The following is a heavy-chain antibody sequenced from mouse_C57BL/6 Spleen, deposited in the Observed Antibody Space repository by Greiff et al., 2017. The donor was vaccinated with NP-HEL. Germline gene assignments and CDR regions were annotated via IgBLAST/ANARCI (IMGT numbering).Heavy chain of an antibody. CDR2: IDPCDSET. CDR3: ARYRYGPFAY. D-gene: IGHD1-1*02. J-gene: IGHJ3*01. V-gene: IGHV1-52*01. CDR1: GYTFTSYW. Sequence: QVQLQQSGAELVRPGSSVKLSCKASGYTFTSYWMHWVKQRPIQGLEWIGNIDPCDSETHYNAKFKDKATMTVDKSSSKAYMQLSSLTSEDSAVYYCARYRYGPFAYWGKGILVTAAA.